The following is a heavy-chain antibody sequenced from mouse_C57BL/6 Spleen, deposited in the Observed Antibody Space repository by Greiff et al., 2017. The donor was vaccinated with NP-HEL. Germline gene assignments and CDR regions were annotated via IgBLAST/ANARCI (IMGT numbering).Heavy chain of an antibody. D-gene: IGHD1-1*01. CDR2: IYPRSGNT. CDR1: GYTFTSYG. Sequence: VKLVESGAELARPGASVKLSCKASGYTFTSYGISWVKQRTGQGLEWIGEIYPRSGNTYYNEKFKGKATLTADKSSSTAYMERRSLTSEDSAVYFCASGVYYGSSPSYAMDYWGQGTSVTVSS. J-gene: IGHJ4*01. V-gene: IGHV1-81*01. CDR3: ASGVYYGSSPSYAMDY.